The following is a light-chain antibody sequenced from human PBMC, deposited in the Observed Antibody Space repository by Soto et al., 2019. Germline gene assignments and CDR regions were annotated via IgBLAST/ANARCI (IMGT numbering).Light chain of an antibody. CDR1: QSVSSN. Sequence: EIVMTQSPTILSVSPGERATLSCRASQSVSSNLAWYQQKPGQPPRLLMYGVYTRAPGTPARFSGSGSGTEFTLTISSLQSEDSAVYYCQQYHTWPITFGGGTKVDIK. J-gene: IGKJ4*01. CDR3: QQYHTWPIT. V-gene: IGKV3D-15*01. CDR2: GVY.